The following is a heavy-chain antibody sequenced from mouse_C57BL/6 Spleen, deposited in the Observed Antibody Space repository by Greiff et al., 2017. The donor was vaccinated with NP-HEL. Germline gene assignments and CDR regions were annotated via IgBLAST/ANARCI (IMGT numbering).Heavy chain of an antibody. J-gene: IGHJ2*01. V-gene: IGHV1-64*01. D-gene: IGHD2-1*01. CDR3: ARSGDYYGKYFDY. CDR1: GYTFTSYW. CDR2: ILPNSGST. Sequence: QVQLQQPGAELVKPGASVKLSCKASGYTFTSYWMHWVKKRSGQGLEWIGMILPNSGSTNYNEKFKSKATLPVDKSSSTAYMQLSSLTSEDSAVYYCARSGDYYGKYFDYWGQGTTLTVSS.